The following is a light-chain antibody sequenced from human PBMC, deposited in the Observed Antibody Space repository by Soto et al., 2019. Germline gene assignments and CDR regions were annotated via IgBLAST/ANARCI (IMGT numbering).Light chain of an antibody. Sequence: QAVVTQPPSVFGAPGHRVTISCTGSSSNIGAGYDVHWYQQLPGTAPKLLIYGNSNRPSGVPDRFSGSKSGTSASLAITGLQAEDEADYYCQSYDSSLSGWVFGGGTKLTVL. J-gene: IGLJ3*02. CDR2: GNS. CDR3: QSYDSSLSGWV. V-gene: IGLV1-40*01. CDR1: SSNIGAGYD.